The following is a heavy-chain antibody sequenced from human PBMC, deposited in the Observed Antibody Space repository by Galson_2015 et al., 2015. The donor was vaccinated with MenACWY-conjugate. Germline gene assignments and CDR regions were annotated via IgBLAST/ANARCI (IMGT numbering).Heavy chain of an antibody. V-gene: IGHV1-18*01. CDR1: GYTFTSYG. CDR3: AMYGDRGAEPDDYFDY. Sequence: SVKVSCKASGYTFTSYGISWVRQAPGQGLEWMGWISAYNGNTNYAQKLQGRVTMTTDTSTSTAYMELRSLRSDDTAVYYCAMYGDRGAEPDDYFDYSVQGTLVTLPS. J-gene: IGHJ4*02. D-gene: IGHD4-17*01. CDR2: ISAYNGNT.